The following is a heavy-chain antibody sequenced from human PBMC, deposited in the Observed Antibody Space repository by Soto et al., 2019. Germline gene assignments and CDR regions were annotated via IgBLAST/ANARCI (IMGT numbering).Heavy chain of an antibody. V-gene: IGHV1-3*01. CDR1: GYTFTYYA. CDR3: ARDSDRSSSRWFDP. Sequence: GASVKVSCKASGYTFTYYAMHWVRQAPGQRLEWMGGINPGNGNTKYSQKFQGRVTITADESTSTAYMELSSLRSEDTAVYYCARDSDRSSSRWFDPWGQGTLVTSPQ. J-gene: IGHJ5*02. D-gene: IGHD6-6*01. CDR2: INPGNGNT.